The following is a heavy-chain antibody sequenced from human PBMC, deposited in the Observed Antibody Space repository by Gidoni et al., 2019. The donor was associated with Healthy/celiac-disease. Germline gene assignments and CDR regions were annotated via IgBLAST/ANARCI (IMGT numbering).Heavy chain of an antibody. CDR1: GYTFISYQ. Sequence: QVQLVQSGAEVKKPGASVKVSCKASGYTFISYQLHWVRQAPGHGLEWMGIINPSGGSTSYAQKFQGRVTMTRNTATSTVYMELSSLRSEDTAVYYCARVNYDFWSGYYSSYYMDVWGKGTTVTVSS. J-gene: IGHJ6*03. V-gene: IGHV1-46*01. D-gene: IGHD3-3*01. CDR2: INPSGGST. CDR3: ARVNYDFWSGYYSSYYMDV.